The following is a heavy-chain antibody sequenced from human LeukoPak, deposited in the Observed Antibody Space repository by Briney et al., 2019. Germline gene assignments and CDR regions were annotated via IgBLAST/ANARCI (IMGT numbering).Heavy chain of an antibody. CDR3: ARARCSGGSCYLRNYYGMDV. D-gene: IGHD2-15*01. V-gene: IGHV4-34*01. CDR2: INHSGST. Sequence: SETLSLTCAVYGGSFSGYYWSWIRQPPGKGLEWIGEINHSGSTSYNPSLKSRVTISVDTSKNQFSPKLSSVTAADTAVYYCARARCSGGSCYLRNYYGMDVWGQGTTVTVSS. J-gene: IGHJ6*02. CDR1: GGSFSGYY.